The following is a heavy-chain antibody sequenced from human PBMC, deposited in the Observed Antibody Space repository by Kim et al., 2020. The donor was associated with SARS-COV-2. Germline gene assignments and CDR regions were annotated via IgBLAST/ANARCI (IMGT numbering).Heavy chain of an antibody. CDR3: ARLGYCSSTSSGWCAFDI. Sequence: KSRVTISVDTSKNQFSLKLSSVTAADTAVYYCARLGYCSSTSSGWCAFDIWGQGTMVTVSS. V-gene: IGHV4-30-2*05. D-gene: IGHD2-2*01. J-gene: IGHJ3*02.